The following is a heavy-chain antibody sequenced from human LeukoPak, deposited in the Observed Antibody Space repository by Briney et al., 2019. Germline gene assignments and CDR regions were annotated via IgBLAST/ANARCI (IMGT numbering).Heavy chain of an antibody. CDR1: GFNFSSYW. J-gene: IGHJ5*02. Sequence: PGGSLRLSCAASGFNFSSYWMHWVRQAPGKGLEWVAFIRYDGSNKYYADSVKGRFTISRDNSKNTLYLQMNGLRPEDTAVYYCAKDYGVTGTGGAWLDPWGQGTLVTVSS. D-gene: IGHD1-20*01. V-gene: IGHV3-30*02. CDR2: IRYDGSNK. CDR3: AKDYGVTGTGGAWLDP.